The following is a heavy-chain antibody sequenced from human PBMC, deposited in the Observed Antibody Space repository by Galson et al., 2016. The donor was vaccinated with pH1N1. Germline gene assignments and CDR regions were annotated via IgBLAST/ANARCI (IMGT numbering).Heavy chain of an antibody. J-gene: IGHJ3*02. CDR1: GYIFTSQW. D-gene: IGHD4-17*01. Sequence: QSGAEVTKPGESLKISCKASGYIFTSQWIAWVRQVPGKGLEWVGVVNPGGSTIRYSPSFQGQVTISSDKSISTAYLQWTSLRASDTAMYYCARQYDFGDYRGNAFDIWGQGTVVIVSS. CDR3: ARQYDFGDYRGNAFDI. CDR2: VNPGGSTI. V-gene: IGHV5-51*03.